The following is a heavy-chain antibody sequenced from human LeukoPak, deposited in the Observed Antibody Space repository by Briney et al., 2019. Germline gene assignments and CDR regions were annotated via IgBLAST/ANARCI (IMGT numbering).Heavy chain of an antibody. CDR1: GGSISSSSYY. D-gene: IGHD3-22*01. CDR3: AGDRYYYDSSGSFSV. V-gene: IGHV4-39*07. CDR2: IYYSGST. Sequence: SETLSLTCTVSGGSISSSSYYWGWIRQPPGKGLEWIGSIYYSGSTYYNPSLKSRVTISVDTSKNQFSLKLSSVTAADTAVYYCAGDRYYYDSSGSFSVWGQGTLVTVSS. J-gene: IGHJ4*02.